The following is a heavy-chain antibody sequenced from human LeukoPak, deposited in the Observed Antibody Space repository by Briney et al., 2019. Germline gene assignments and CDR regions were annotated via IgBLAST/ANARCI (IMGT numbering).Heavy chain of an antibody. CDR2: ISSSGGST. CDR3: AKDRPPNWGYYFDY. Sequence: QSGGSLILSCSASGFTFSSYAMSWVRQAPGKGLEWVSAISSSGGSTYYADSVKGRFTISRDTSKNTLYLQMNSLRAEDTAVYYCAKDRPPNWGYYFDYWGQGTLVTVSS. V-gene: IGHV3-23*01. CDR1: GFTFSSYA. J-gene: IGHJ4*02. D-gene: IGHD7-27*01.